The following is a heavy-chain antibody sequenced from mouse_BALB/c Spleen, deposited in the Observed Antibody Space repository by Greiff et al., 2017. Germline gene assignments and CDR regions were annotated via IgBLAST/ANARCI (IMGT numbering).Heavy chain of an antibody. CDR2: INPSNGRT. V-gene: IGHV1S81*02. CDR1: GYTFTSYW. J-gene: IGHJ3*01. D-gene: IGHD1-1*02. CDR3: AREGGKGCAD. Sequence: QVQLQQPGAELVKPGASVKLSCKASGYTFTSYWMHWVKQRPGQGLEWIGEINPSNGRTNYNEKFKSKATLTVDKSSSTAYMQLSSLTSEDSAVYYCAREGGKGCADWGQGTLVTVSA.